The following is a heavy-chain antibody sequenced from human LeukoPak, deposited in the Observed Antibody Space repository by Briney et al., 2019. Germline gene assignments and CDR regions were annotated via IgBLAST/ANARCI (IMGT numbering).Heavy chain of an antibody. CDR3: AKDLGDVVVTAQTTDDY. Sequence: GGSLRLSCGASGSTLDTYAMYWVRQAPGKGLEWVSVISASGDSTYYADSVKGRFTISRDNPKNTIYLQMNSLRVEDTAVYYCAKDLGDVVVTAQTTDDYWGQGTLVTVSS. V-gene: IGHV3-23*01. CDR1: GSTLDTYA. J-gene: IGHJ4*02. CDR2: ISASGDST. D-gene: IGHD2-21*02.